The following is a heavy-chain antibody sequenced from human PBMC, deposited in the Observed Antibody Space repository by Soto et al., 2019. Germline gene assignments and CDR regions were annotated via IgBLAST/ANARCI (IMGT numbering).Heavy chain of an antibody. CDR1: GFIFTRYS. J-gene: IGHJ4*02. CDR3: ARESEDLTSNFDY. CDR2: ISSTTNYI. V-gene: IGHV3-21*06. Sequence: NPGGSLRLSCAASGFIFTRYSMNWVRQAPGKGLEWVSSISSTTNYIYYGDSMKGRFTISRDNAKNSLYLEMNSLRAEDTAVYYCARESEDLTSNFDYWGQGTLVTAPQ.